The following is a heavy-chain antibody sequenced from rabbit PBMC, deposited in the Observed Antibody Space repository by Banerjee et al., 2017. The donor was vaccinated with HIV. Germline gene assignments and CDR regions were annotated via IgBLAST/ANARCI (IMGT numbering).Heavy chain of an antibody. V-gene: IGHV1S45*01. Sequence: QEQLEESGGDLVKPGASLTLTCTASGFSFSRSYWICWVRQAPGKGLEWIACISTSTGNTYYASWVNGRFTISKTSSTTVTLQMTSLTAADTATYFCARGVTADTIYAYALWGQGTLVTVS. CDR2: ISTSTGNT. CDR3: ARGVTADTIYAYAL. J-gene: IGHJ4*01. CDR1: GFSFSRSYW. D-gene: IGHD6-1*01.